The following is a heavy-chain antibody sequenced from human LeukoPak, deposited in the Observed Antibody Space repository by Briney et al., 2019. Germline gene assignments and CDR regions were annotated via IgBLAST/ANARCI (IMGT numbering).Heavy chain of an antibody. Sequence: SETLSLTCAVYGGSFSGYYWSWIRQPPGKGLEWIGEINHSGSTNYNPSLKSRVTISVDMSKNQFSLKLSSVTAADTAVYYCATWDGSGSTPASLDYWGQGTLVTVSS. J-gene: IGHJ4*02. CDR1: GGSFSGYY. CDR3: ATWDGSGSTPASLDY. D-gene: IGHD3-10*01. CDR2: INHSGST. V-gene: IGHV4-34*01.